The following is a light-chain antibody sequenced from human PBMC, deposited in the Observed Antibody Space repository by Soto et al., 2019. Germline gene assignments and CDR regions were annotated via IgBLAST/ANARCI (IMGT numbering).Light chain of an antibody. Sequence: AIQMTQSPSSLSASVGDRVTITCRASQGIRNDLGWYQQKPGKAPNLLIYGASILRSGVPSRFSGSGSGTEFTLTVSSLQPEDFATYYCLQDYNFPGTFGQGTKVEIK. J-gene: IGKJ1*01. CDR3: LQDYNFPGT. CDR2: GAS. V-gene: IGKV1-6*01. CDR1: QGIRND.